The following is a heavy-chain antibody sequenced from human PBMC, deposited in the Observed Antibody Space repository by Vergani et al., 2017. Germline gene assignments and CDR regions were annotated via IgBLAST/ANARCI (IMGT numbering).Heavy chain of an antibody. D-gene: IGHD1-7*01. CDR1: GFTFSSYA. CDR2: ISGSGGST. CDR3: AKGITGTTLSFDY. J-gene: IGHJ4*02. V-gene: IGHV3-23*04. Sequence: EVQLVETGGGLIQPGGSLRLSCAASGFTFSSYAMSWVRQAPGKGLEWVSAISGSGGSTYYADAVKGRFSISRDNSKNTLYLQMNSLRAEDTAVYYCAKGITGTTLSFDYWGQGTLVTVSS.